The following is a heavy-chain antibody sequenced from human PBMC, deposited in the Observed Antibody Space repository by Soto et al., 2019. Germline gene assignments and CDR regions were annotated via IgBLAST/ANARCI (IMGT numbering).Heavy chain of an antibody. V-gene: IGHV1-18*01. Sequence: GASVKVSCKASGYTFTSYGISWVRQAPGQGLEWMGWISAYNGNTNYAQKLQGRVTMTTDTSTSTAYMELRSLRSDDTAVYYCARSDEKYYDFWSGYYDYGMDVSGQGTTVTVSS. CDR1: GYTFTSYG. CDR3: ARSDEKYYDFWSGYYDYGMDV. D-gene: IGHD3-3*01. J-gene: IGHJ6*02. CDR2: ISAYNGNT.